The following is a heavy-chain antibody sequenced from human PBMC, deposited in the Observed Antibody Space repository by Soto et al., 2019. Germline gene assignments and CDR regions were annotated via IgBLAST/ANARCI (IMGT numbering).Heavy chain of an antibody. CDR2: IIPILGIA. V-gene: IGHV1-69*08. Sequence: QVQLVQSGAEVKKPGSSVKVSCKASGGTFSSYTISWVRQAPGQGLEWMGRIIPILGIANYAQKFPGRVTITADKSTSTAYMELSSLRSEDTAVYYCAREGGSFYYYYMDVWGKGTTVTVSS. J-gene: IGHJ6*03. D-gene: IGHD2-15*01. CDR1: GGTFSSYT. CDR3: AREGGSFYYYYMDV.